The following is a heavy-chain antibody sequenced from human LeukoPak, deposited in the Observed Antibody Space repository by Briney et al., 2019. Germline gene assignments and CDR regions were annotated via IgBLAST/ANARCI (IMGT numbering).Heavy chain of an antibody. CDR3: ARGWTLYGDYVLNY. D-gene: IGHD4-17*01. CDR1: GDSVSSNSAA. V-gene: IGHV6-1*01. J-gene: IGHJ4*02. Sequence: SQTLSLTCAISGDSVSSNSAAWNWIRQSPSRGLEWLGRTYYRSKWYNDYAVSVKSRITLNPDTSKNQFSLHLNSVTPGDTAVYYCARGWTLYGDYVLNYWGQGTLVTVSS. CDR2: TYYRSKWYN.